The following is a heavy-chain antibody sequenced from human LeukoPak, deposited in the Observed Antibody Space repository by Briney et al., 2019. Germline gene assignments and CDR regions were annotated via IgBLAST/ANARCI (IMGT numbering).Heavy chain of an antibody. D-gene: IGHD4-17*01. CDR2: ISSSSSYI. CDR1: GFTFSSYS. J-gene: IGHJ5*02. V-gene: IGHV3-21*01. CDR3: ARDDRYGDYGGNWFDP. Sequence: GGSLRLSCAASGFTFSSYSMNWVRQAPGKGLEWVSSISSSSSYIYYADSVKGRFTISRDNAKNSLYLQMNSLRAEDTAVYYCARDDRYGDYGGNWFDPWGQGTLVPVSS.